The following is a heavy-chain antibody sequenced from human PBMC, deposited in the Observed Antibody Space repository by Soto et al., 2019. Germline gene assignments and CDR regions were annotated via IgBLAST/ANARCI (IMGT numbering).Heavy chain of an antibody. Sequence: SLRLSCAASGFTFSGSAMHWVRQASGKGLEWVGRIRSKANSYATAYAASVKGRFTISRDDSKNTAYLQMNSLKTEDTAVYYCSYSYGPGWFDPGAREPWSPSPQ. J-gene: IGHJ5*02. D-gene: IGHD5-18*01. CDR1: GFTFSGSA. V-gene: IGHV3-73*01. CDR2: IRSKANSYAT. CDR3: SYSYGPGWFDP.